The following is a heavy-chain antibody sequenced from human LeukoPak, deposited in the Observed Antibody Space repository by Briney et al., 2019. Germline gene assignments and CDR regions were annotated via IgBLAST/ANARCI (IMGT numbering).Heavy chain of an antibody. Sequence: SETLSLTCTVSGGSISSYYWSWIRQPPGKGLEWIGYIYTSGSTNYNPSLKSRVTISVDTSKNQFSLKLSSVTAADTAVYYCARGGGSYFGTIDYWGQGTLVTVSS. D-gene: IGHD1-26*01. CDR3: ARGGGSYFGTIDY. J-gene: IGHJ4*02. CDR2: IYTSGST. V-gene: IGHV4-4*09. CDR1: GGSISSYY.